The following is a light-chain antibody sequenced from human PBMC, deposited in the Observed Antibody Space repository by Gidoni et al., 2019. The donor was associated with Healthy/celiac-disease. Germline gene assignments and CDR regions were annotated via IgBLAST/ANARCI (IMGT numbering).Light chain of an antibody. V-gene: IGKV4-1*01. CDR3: QQYFSTPWT. CDR1: WIVLYRSNHKNY. Sequence: DIVLNQSPDSLAVSLGESATLHCKSSWIVLYRSNHKNYLAWYQQKPGQPPKLLVYWASTREAGVPDRFSGSGSGTDFALIISSLQAEDVAVYYCQQYFSTPWTFGQGTKVEIK. J-gene: IGKJ1*01. CDR2: WAS.